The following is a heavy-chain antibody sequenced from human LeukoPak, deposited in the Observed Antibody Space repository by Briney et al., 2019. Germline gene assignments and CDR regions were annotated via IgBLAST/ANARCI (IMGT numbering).Heavy chain of an antibody. J-gene: IGHJ4*02. Sequence: SETLSLTCTVSGGSISSYYWSWIRQPPGKGLEWIGYIYYSGSTNYNPSLKSRVTISVDASKNQFSLKLSSVTAADTAVYYCARSRTNYDSSGYFGYWGQGTLVTVSS. CDR2: IYYSGST. V-gene: IGHV4-59*01. CDR1: GGSISSYY. D-gene: IGHD3-22*01. CDR3: ARSRTNYDSSGYFGY.